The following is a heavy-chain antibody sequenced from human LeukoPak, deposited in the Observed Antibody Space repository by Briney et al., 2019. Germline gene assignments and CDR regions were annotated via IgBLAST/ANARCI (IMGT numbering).Heavy chain of an antibody. CDR3: AKDGRVRGVITGAFDI. CDR1: GFTFDDYA. V-gene: IGHV3-9*03. D-gene: IGHD3-10*01. J-gene: IGHJ3*02. Sequence: PGGSLRLSCAASGFTFDDYAMHWVRHAPGKGLEWVSGISWNSGSIDYADSVKGRFTISRDNAKNSLYLQMNSLRAEDMALYYCAKDGRVRGVITGAFDIWGQGTMVTVSS. CDR2: ISWNSGSI.